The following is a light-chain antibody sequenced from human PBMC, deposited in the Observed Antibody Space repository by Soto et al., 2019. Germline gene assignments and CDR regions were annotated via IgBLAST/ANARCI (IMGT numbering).Light chain of an antibody. CDR2: DAS. CDR1: QSVSSSF. J-gene: IGKJ5*01. CDR3: QQRSNWPIT. V-gene: IGKV3D-20*02. Sequence: DIVLTQSPASLSLPPGERATLSCRASQSVSSSFLAWYQQKPGQAPRLLIYDASNRATGIPARFSGSGSGTDFTLTISSLEPEDFAVYYCQQRSNWPITFGQGTRLEIK.